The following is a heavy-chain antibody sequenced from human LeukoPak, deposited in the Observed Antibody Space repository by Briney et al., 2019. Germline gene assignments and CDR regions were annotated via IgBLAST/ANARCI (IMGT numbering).Heavy chain of an antibody. J-gene: IGHJ6*03. D-gene: IGHD2-21*01. CDR2: IYYSGST. CDR3: ARGPYCGGDCFLYYYYYYMDV. CDR1: GGSISSYY. V-gene: IGHV4-59*01. Sequence: SETLSLTCTVSGGSISSYYWSWIRQPPGKGLEWIGYIYYSGSTNYNPSLKSRVTISIDTSKNQFSLKLGSVTAADTAVYYCARGPYCGGDCFLYYYYYYMDVWGKGTTVTVSS.